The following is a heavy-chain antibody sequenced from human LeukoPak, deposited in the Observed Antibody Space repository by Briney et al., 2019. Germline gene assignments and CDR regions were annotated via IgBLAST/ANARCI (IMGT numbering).Heavy chain of an antibody. Sequence: SVKVSCKASGGTFSSYAISWVRQAPGQGLEWMGGIIPIFGTANYAQKFQGRVTITADESTSTAYMELSSLRSEDTAVYYCARESYYDILTGYNYFDYWGQGTLVTVSS. CDR3: ARESYYDILTGYNYFDY. J-gene: IGHJ4*02. V-gene: IGHV1-69*13. CDR2: IIPIFGTA. CDR1: GGTFSSYA. D-gene: IGHD3-9*01.